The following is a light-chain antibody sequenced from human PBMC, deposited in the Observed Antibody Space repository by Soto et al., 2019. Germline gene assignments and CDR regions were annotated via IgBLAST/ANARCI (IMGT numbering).Light chain of an antibody. CDR3: QQYNNWPWT. J-gene: IGKJ1*01. Sequence: EIVMTQSPATLSLSPGERATLSCRASQSVSSDLAWYQQKPGQAPRLLIYAASTRATGIPARFSGSGSGTEFTLTFSSLQSEDFAVYYCQQYNNWPWTFGQGTKVEIK. CDR2: AAS. V-gene: IGKV3-15*01. CDR1: QSVSSD.